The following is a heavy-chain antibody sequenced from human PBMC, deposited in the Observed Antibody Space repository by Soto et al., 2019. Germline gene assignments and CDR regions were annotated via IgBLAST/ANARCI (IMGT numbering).Heavy chain of an antibody. CDR2: SEQSDSYI. J-gene: IGHJ5*02. CDR1: GYSFTNYW. CDR3: ARQYCRSTSCYIGWFDP. V-gene: IGHV5-10-1*01. D-gene: IGHD2-2*02. Sequence: GESLKISCKGSGYSFTNYWISWVRQMPGKGLEWRGRSEQSDSYIKHSRSSHGHLTISADKSISTAYLQWSSLKASDTAMYYGARQYCRSTSCYIGWFDPWGQGTLVTVSS.